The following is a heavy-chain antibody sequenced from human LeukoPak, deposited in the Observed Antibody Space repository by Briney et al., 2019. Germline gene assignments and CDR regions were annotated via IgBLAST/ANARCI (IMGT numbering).Heavy chain of an antibody. V-gene: IGHV4-39*01. Sequence: SETLSLTCSFSGGSIRGGGYYWGWVRQPPGKGLEWIASLYSNGNTFYNPSLKSRVTISEESAKSQFSLKLRTVTAADTAVYFCRRAADHWGQGILVTVSS. CDR2: LYSNGNT. J-gene: IGHJ4*02. CDR1: GGSIRGGGYY. CDR3: RRAADH.